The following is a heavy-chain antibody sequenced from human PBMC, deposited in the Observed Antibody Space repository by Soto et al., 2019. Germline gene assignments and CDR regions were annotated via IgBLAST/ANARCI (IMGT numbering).Heavy chain of an antibody. Sequence: SETLSLTCTVTGGSISSYYLSWIRQPPGKGLEWIGYIYYSGSTNYNPSLKSRVTISVDTSKNQFSLKLSSVTAADTAVYYCAGAKLPDCSSTSCYLDYFDYWGQGTLVTVSS. CDR2: IYYSGST. CDR3: AGAKLPDCSSTSCYLDYFDY. D-gene: IGHD2-2*01. J-gene: IGHJ4*02. V-gene: IGHV4-59*01. CDR1: GGSISSYY.